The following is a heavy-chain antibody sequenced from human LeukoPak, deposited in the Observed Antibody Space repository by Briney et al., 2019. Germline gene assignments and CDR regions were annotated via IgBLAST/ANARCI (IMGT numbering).Heavy chain of an antibody. CDR1: GYTFTSYY. J-gene: IGHJ4*02. D-gene: IGHD3-22*01. CDR3: ARGGTYYYDSSDEMPRGG. V-gene: IGHV1-46*01. CDR2: INPSGGST. Sequence: ASVKVSCKASGYTFTSYYMHWVRQAPGQGLEWMGIINPSGGSTSYAQKFQGRVTMTRDTSTSTVYMELSSLRSEDTALYYCARGGTYYYDSSDEMPRGGWGQGTLVTVSS.